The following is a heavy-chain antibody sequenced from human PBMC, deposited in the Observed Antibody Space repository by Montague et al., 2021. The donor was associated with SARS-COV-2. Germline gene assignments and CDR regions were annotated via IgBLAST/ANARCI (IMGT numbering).Heavy chain of an antibody. CDR3: ARDSSWTPFDF. Sequence: TLSLTCTVSGDSISSGGYYWSWIRQHPGKGLEWIGYISYSGDTYYTPSPKSRITMSVDTSNNQFSLKLRSVTAADTAVYYCARDSSWTPFDFWGQGTLVTVSS. J-gene: IGHJ4*02. CDR2: ISYSGDT. V-gene: IGHV4-31*03. D-gene: IGHD3/OR15-3a*01. CDR1: GDSISSGGYY.